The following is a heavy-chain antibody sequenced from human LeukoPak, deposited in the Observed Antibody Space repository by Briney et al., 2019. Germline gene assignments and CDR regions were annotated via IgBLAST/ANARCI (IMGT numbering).Heavy chain of an antibody. J-gene: IGHJ4*02. V-gene: IGHV1-18*01. CDR1: GYTFTGYG. D-gene: IGHD2-15*01. CDR3: ARDDLGYCNGGSCYSLFVY. Sequence: ASVKVSCKASGYTFTGYGISWVRQAPGQGLEWVGWISAYNGNTNYARKLQDRVTMTTDTSTSTAYMELRSLKSDDTAVYYCARDDLGYCNGGSCYSLFVYWGQGTLVTVSS. CDR2: ISAYNGNT.